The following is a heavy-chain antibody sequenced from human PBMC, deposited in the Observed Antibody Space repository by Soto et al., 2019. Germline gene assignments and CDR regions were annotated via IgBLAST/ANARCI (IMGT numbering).Heavy chain of an antibody. CDR1: GGSISSYY. CDR3: VRFPRGYSYGHFDY. J-gene: IGHJ4*02. Sequence: SETLSLTCTVSGGSISSYYWSWIRQPPGKGLEWIGYIYYSGSTNYNPSLKSRVTISVDTSKNQFSLKLSSVTAADTAVYYCVRFPRGYSYGHFDYWGQGTLVTVSS. CDR2: IYYSGST. D-gene: IGHD5-18*01. V-gene: IGHV4-59*01.